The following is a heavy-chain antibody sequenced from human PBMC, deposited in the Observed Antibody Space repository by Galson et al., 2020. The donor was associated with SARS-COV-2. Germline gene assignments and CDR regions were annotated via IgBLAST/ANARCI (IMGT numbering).Heavy chain of an antibody. D-gene: IGHD2-15*01. CDR1: GYTLTELS. V-gene: IGHV1-24*01. J-gene: IGHJ6*02. Sequence: ASVKVSCKVSGYTLTELSMHWVRQAPGKGLEWMGGFDPEDGETIYAQKFQGRVTMTEDTSTDTAYMELSSLRSEDTAVYYCATTRPYCSGGSCYYYGMDVWGQGTTVTVSS. CDR2: FDPEDGET. CDR3: ATTRPYCSGGSCYYYGMDV.